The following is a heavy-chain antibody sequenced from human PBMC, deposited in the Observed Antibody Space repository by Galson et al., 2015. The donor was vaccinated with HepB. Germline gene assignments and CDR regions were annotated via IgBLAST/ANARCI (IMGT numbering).Heavy chain of an antibody. V-gene: IGHV1-3*01. Sequence: SVKVYCKASGYIFSSFAIHWVRQAPGQRLEWMGWINAGNDRAIYSQKFQGRITITKNKSASTAYMELSSLKSEDTALYYCARPHDFWSGAFDYWGQGNLVTAAS. J-gene: IGHJ4*02. CDR2: INAGNDRA. D-gene: IGHD3-3*01. CDR3: ARPHDFWSGAFDY. CDR1: GYIFSSFA.